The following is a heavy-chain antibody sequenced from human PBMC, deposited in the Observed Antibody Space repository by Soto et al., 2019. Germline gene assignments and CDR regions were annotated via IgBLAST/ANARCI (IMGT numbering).Heavy chain of an antibody. D-gene: IGHD2-15*01. J-gene: IGHJ4*02. V-gene: IGHV3-30-3*01. CDR2: ISSDGSNK. CDR1: GFTFSSYP. Sequence: GSLRLSCAASGFTFSSYPMSWVRQAPGKGLEWVAVISSDGSNKYYADSVKGRFTISRDNSKNTLYLQMNSLRAEDTAVYYCARFKGCSGGTCYSYFDYWGQGTLVTVSS. CDR3: ARFKGCSGGTCYSYFDY.